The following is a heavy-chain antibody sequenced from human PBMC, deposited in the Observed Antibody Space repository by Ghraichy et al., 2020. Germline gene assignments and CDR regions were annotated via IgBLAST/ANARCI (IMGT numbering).Heavy chain of an antibody. Sequence: GESLNISCAASGFSFRSYEMNWVRQAPGRGLEWVSYFGGSGSPIYYADSVKGRFTISRDNAKKSVFLQMNSLRAEDTAVYYCARVGAVGGARGNDAFDIWGQGTMVTVSS. V-gene: IGHV3-48*03. CDR3: ARVGAVGGARGNDAFDI. D-gene: IGHD1-26*01. J-gene: IGHJ3*02. CDR1: GFSFRSYE. CDR2: FGGSGSPI.